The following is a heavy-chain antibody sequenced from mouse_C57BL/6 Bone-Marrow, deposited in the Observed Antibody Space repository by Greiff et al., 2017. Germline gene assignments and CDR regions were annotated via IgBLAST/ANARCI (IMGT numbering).Heavy chain of an antibody. V-gene: IGHV1-55*01. CDR3: ARRRVYYGSFDY. CDR2: IYPGSGST. D-gene: IGHD1-1*01. Sequence: QVQLQQPGAELVKPGASVKMSCKASGYTFTSYWITWVKQRPGQGLEWIGDIYPGSGSTNYNEKFKSKATLTVDTSSSTAYMQLSSLTSEDSAVYYCARRRVYYGSFDYWGQGPTLTVSS. J-gene: IGHJ2*01. CDR1: GYTFTSYW.